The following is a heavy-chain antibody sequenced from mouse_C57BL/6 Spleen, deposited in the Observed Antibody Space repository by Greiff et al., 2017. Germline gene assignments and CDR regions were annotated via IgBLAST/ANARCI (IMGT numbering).Heavy chain of an antibody. Sequence: VQLQQSGAELVRPGASVKLSCTASGFNIKDDYMHWVKQRPEQGLEWIGWIDPENGDTEYASKFQGKATITADTSSNTAYLQLSSLISEDTAVYYCTTRDYGSSNMDYWGQGTSVTVSS. CDR3: TTRDYGSSNMDY. CDR1: GFNIKDDY. D-gene: IGHD1-1*01. V-gene: IGHV14-4*01. CDR2: IDPENGDT. J-gene: IGHJ4*01.